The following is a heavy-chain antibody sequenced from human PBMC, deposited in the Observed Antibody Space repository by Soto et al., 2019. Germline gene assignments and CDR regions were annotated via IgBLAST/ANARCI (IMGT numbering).Heavy chain of an antibody. Sequence: PSETLSLTCTVSGVSISSSSYYWGWIRQPPGKGLEWIGSIYYSGCTYYNPSLKSRVTISVDTSKNQSSLKLSSVTAADTAVYYCARHLVAPELELRSWFDHWGQGTLVTVSS. D-gene: IGHD1-7*01. CDR3: ARHLVAPELELRSWFDH. V-gene: IGHV4-39*01. J-gene: IGHJ5*02. CDR1: GVSISSSSYY. CDR2: IYYSGCT.